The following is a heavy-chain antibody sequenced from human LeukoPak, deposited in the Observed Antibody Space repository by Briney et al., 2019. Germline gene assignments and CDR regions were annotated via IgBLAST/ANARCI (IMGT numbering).Heavy chain of an antibody. CDR2: INPNSGGT. Sequence: GASVKVSCKASGYTFTGYYMHWVRQAPGQGLEWMGWINPNSGGTNYAQKFQGRVTMTRDTSISTAYMELSRLRSDDTAVYYCARAEYYYDSSGYFSSNFDYWGQGTLVTVSS. D-gene: IGHD3-22*01. CDR3: ARAEYYYDSSGYFSSNFDY. J-gene: IGHJ4*02. CDR1: GYTFTGYY. V-gene: IGHV1-2*02.